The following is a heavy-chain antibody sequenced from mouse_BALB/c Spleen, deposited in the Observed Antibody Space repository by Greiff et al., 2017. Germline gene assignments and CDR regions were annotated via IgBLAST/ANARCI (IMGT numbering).Heavy chain of an antibody. CDR1: GFNIKDTY. CDR2: IDPENGNT. Sequence: VQLQQSGAELVKPGASVKLSCTASGFNIKDTYMHWVKQRPEQGLEWIGWIDPENGNTIYDPKFQGKASITADTSSNTAYLQLSSLTSEDTAVYYCARRGLYGNSWFAYWGQGTLVTVSA. CDR3: ARRGLYGNSWFAY. D-gene: IGHD2-1*01. V-gene: IGHV14-3*02. J-gene: IGHJ3*01.